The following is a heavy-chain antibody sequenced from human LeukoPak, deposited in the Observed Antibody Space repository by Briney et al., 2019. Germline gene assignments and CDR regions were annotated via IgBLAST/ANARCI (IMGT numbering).Heavy chain of an antibody. J-gene: IGHJ6*03. CDR2: INPRNGDT. V-gene: IGHV1-2*02. D-gene: IGHD3-10*01. Sequence: ASVKVSCKASGYPFTGYYVHWVRQAPGHGLEWMGWINPRNGDTHSAQKFQGRVSMTGDTSITTAYIELSSLTSDDTAVYYCATGAQYGLWGVPYFYYMHVWGTGTTVTVSS. CDR1: GYPFTGYY. CDR3: ATGAQYGLWGVPYFYYMHV.